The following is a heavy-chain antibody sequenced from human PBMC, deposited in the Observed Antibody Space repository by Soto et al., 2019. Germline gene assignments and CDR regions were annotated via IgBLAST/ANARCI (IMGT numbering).Heavy chain of an antibody. V-gene: IGHV1-8*01. J-gene: IGHJ4*02. CDR2: VQPSTGRT. CDR1: GYSFTSLD. Sequence: ASVKVSCKASGYSFTSLDINWVRQTAGQGLEWMGWVQPSTGRTGYAQKFQGRVTMTRDTSINTAYMELTTLTSDDTAFYYCARGVSAGVDYWGQGTLVTVSS. CDR3: ARGVSAGVDY. D-gene: IGHD1-26*01.